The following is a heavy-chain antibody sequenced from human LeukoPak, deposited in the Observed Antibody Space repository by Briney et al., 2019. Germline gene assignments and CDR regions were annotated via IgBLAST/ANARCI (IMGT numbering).Heavy chain of an antibody. CDR2: INHSGST. CDR1: GGSFSGYY. J-gene: IGHJ4*02. D-gene: IGHD6-19*01. V-gene: IGHV4-34*01. CDR3: ARHMRPKSSGWYFDY. Sequence: SETLSLTCAVYGGSFSGYYWSWIRQPPGKGLEWIGEINHSGSTNYNPSLKSRVTISVDTSKNQFSLKLSSVTAADTAVYYCARHMRPKSSGWYFDYWGQGTLVTVSS.